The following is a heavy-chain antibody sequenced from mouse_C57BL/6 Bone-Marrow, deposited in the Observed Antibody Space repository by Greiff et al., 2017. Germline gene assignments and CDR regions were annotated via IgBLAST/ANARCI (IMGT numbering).Heavy chain of an antibody. CDR2: IDPETGGT. CDR1: GYTFTDYE. D-gene: IGHD1-1*01. CDR3: TRVLRRFAY. J-gene: IGHJ3*01. V-gene: IGHV1-15*01. Sequence: QVKLLQSGAELVRPGASVTLSCKASGYTFTDYEMHWVKQTPVHGLEWIGAIDPETGGTAYNQKFMGKAILTANNSSSTAYKELRSLTSEDSAVYYCTRVLRRFAYWGQGTLVTVSA.